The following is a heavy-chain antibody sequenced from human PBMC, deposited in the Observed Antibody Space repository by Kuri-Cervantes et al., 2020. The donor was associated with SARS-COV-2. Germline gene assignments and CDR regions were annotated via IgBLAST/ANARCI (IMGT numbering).Heavy chain of an antibody. V-gene: IGHV3-11*01. J-gene: IGHJ4*02. CDR2: ISSSGSTI. D-gene: IGHD1-26*01. CDR3: AKDGWELPNDY. Sequence: GESLKISCAASGFTFSDYYMSWIRQAPGKGLEWVSYISSSGSTIYYADSVKGRFTISRDNAKNSLYLQMNSLRAEDTAVYYCAKDGWELPNDYWGQGTLVTVSS. CDR1: GFTFSDYY.